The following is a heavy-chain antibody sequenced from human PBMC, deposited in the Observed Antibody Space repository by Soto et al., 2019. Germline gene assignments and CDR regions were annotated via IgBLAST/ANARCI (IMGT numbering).Heavy chain of an antibody. CDR1: GGSFSGYY. CDR2: INHSGST. D-gene: IGHD2-15*01. J-gene: IGHJ4*02. CDR3: ARGSRGCSGGSCYLSYFDY. Sequence: SETLSLTCAVYGGSFSGYYWSWIRQPPGKGLEWIGEINHSGSTNYNPSLKSRVTISVDTSKNQFSLKLSSVTAADTAVYYCARGSRGCSGGSCYLSYFDYWGQGTLVTVSS. V-gene: IGHV4-34*01.